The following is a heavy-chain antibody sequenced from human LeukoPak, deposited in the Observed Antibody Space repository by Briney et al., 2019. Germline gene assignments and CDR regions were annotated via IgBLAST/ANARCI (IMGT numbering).Heavy chain of an antibody. CDR3: AKVPDGREANWFDP. Sequence: GGSLRLSCAASGFTFSSYAMSWVRQAPGKGLEWVSAISGSGGSTYYADSVKGRFTICRDNSKNTLYLQMNSLRDEDTAVYYCAKVPDGREANWFDPWGQGTLVTVSS. CDR1: GFTFSSYA. V-gene: IGHV3-23*01. J-gene: IGHJ5*02. CDR2: ISGSGGST. D-gene: IGHD1-14*01.